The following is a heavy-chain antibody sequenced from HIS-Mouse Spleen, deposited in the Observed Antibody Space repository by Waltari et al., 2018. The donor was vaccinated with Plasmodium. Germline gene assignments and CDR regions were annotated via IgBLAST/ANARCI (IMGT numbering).Heavy chain of an antibody. CDR1: GFTFSSYW. V-gene: IGHV3-74*01. Sequence: EVQLVESGGGLVQPGGSLRLSCAASGFTFSSYWMHWVRHAPGKGLGWVSRINSDGSSTSYADSVKGRFTISRDNAKNTLYLQMNSLRAEDTAVYYCARVGDFWSGYCNDYWGQGTLVTVSS. D-gene: IGHD3-3*01. CDR2: INSDGSST. J-gene: IGHJ4*02. CDR3: ARVGDFWSGYCNDY.